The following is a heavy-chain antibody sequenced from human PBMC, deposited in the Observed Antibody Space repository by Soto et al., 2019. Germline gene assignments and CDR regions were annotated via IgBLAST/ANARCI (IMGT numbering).Heavy chain of an antibody. J-gene: IGHJ6*02. Sequence: SETLSLTCTVSGGSISISSYYWGCIRQPPGKGLEWIGSIYYSGSTYYNPSLKSRVTISVDTSKNQFSLKLSSVTAADTAVYYCARQSQGDYDFWSGYSDYYYYGMDVWGQGTTVTVSS. D-gene: IGHD3-3*01. V-gene: IGHV4-39*01. CDR2: IYYSGST. CDR3: ARQSQGDYDFWSGYSDYYYYGMDV. CDR1: GGSISISSYY.